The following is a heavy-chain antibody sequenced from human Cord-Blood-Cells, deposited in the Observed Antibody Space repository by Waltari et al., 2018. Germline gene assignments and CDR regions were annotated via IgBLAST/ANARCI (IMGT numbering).Heavy chain of an antibody. D-gene: IGHD3-9*01. CDR2: IYWNDDK. CDR3: AHSVDWLLFDY. CDR1: GFSLSTSGVG. Sequence: QSTLKESGPTLVKPTQTLTLTCTFSGFSLSTSGVGVGWIRQPPGKALEWLALIYWNDDKPYSPSLKSRLTNTKDNSKNQFVLTITNMHPVDTATYYCAHSVDWLLFDYWGQGTLVTVSS. V-gene: IGHV2-5*01. J-gene: IGHJ4*02.